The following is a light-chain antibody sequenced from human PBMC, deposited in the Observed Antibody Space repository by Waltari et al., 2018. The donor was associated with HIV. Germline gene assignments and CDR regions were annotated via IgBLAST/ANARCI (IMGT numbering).Light chain of an antibody. J-gene: IGKJ2*02. CDR3: QHYDNLPPSST. CDR2: DAS. V-gene: IGKV1-33*01. Sequence: DIQITQSPSSLSASLVDRVTITCQAGQDISTHLSWYQQKPGEAPNLLIYDASTLEAGVPSRFSGSGSGTHFSFTISSLQPEDFATYYCQHYDNLPPSSTFGQGTKLEIK. CDR1: QDISTH.